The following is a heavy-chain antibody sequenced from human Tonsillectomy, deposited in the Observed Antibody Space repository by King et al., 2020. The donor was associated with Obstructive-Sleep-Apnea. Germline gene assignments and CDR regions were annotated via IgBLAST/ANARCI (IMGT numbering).Heavy chain of an antibody. CDR1: GFTFSSYA. D-gene: IGHD3-10*01. J-gene: IGHJ4*02. Sequence: VQLVESGGGLVQPGGSLRLSCAASGFTFSSYAMNWVRQAPGKGLEWVSVISGSAINTFYADSVDGRFTISRDNSKNTLYLQMNSLRAEDTAVYYCAKEKVERFGDLLSPLFDYWGQGSVVTVSS. CDR3: AKEKVERFGDLLSPLFDY. CDR2: ISGSAINT. V-gene: IGHV3-23*04.